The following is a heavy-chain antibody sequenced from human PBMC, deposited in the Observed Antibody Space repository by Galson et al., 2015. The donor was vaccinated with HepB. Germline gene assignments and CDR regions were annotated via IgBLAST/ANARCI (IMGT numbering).Heavy chain of an antibody. D-gene: IGHD1-26*01. Sequence: QSGAEVKKPGESLKISCRGSGYNFTKHWIGWVRQMPGKGLEWMGIIYPADSDIRYSPSFQGQVTISADKSVSTAYLQWGSLKASDTAMYYCAKGGWSGNYYDYFDYWGRGTLVTVSS. V-gene: IGHV5-51*01. CDR2: IYPADSDI. J-gene: IGHJ4*02. CDR3: AKGGWSGNYYDYFDY. CDR1: GYNFTKHW.